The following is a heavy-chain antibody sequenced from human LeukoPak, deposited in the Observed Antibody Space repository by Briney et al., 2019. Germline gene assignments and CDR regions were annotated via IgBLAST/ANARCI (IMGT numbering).Heavy chain of an antibody. CDR1: GYTFTSYD. Sequence: ASVKVSCKASGYTFTSYDINWVRQATGQGLEWMGWMNPSSGNTGYAQKFQGRVTMTRNTSISTAYMELSSLRSEDTAVYYCARVRASYSSSWYGPDDAFDIWGQGTMVTVSS. CDR3: ARVRASYSSSWYGPDDAFDI. J-gene: IGHJ3*02. CDR2: MNPSSGNT. V-gene: IGHV1-8*01. D-gene: IGHD6-13*01.